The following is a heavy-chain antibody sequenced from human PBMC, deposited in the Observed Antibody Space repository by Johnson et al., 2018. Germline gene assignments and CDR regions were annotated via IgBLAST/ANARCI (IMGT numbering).Heavy chain of an antibody. CDR2: ISYDGSNK. CDR1: GFTFSSYG. D-gene: IGHD1-26*01. V-gene: IGHV3-30*18. J-gene: IGHJ1*01. CDR3: AKDPVKWALLRLGYFQH. Sequence: QVQLVQSGGGVVQPGRSLRLSCAASGFTFSSYGMHWVRQAPGKGLEWVAVISYDGSNKYYADSVKGRFTISRDNSKNTLYLQMNSLRAEDTAVYYCAKDPVKWALLRLGYFQHWGQGTLVTVSS.